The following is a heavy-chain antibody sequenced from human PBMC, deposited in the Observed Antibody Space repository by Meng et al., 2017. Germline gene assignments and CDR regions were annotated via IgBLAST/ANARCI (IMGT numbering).Heavy chain of an antibody. CDR3: ARDRRDGYNFRWYFDL. Sequence: SETLSLTCTVSGGSISSGSYYWSWIRQPAGKGLEWIGRIYTSGSTNYNPSLKSRVNISVDTSKNQFSLKLSSVTAADTAVYYCARDRRDGYNFRWYFDLWGRGTLVTVSS. CDR2: IYTSGST. J-gene: IGHJ2*01. D-gene: IGHD5-24*01. CDR1: GGSISSGSYY. V-gene: IGHV4-61*02.